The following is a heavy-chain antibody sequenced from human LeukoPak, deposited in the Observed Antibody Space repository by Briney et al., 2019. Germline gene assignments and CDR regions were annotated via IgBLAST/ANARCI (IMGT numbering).Heavy chain of an antibody. CDR3: AKDLDGDYGYGMDV. CDR1: GFTFDDYA. J-gene: IGHJ6*02. D-gene: IGHD4-17*01. Sequence: PGGSLRLSCAASGFTFDDYAMHWVRQAPGKGLEWVSGISWNSGSIGYADSVKGRFTISRDNAKNSLYPQMNSLRAEDTALYYCAKDLDGDYGYGMDVWGQGTTVTVSS. V-gene: IGHV3-9*01. CDR2: ISWNSGSI.